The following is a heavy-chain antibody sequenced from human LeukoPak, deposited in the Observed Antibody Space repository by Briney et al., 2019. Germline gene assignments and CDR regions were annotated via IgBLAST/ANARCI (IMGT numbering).Heavy chain of an antibody. V-gene: IGHV4-59*01. CDR2: IYYSVST. D-gene: IGHD2-15*01. CDR1: GGSISRYY. CDR3: ARGVVAARFLFDP. J-gene: IGHJ5*02. Sequence: SETLSLTCTVSGGSISRYYWSCIQQPPGKGLEWIGYIYYSVSTNYNPSLKSRVTISVDTSKNQSSLKLSSVTAADTAVYYCARGVVAARFLFDPWGQGTLVTVSS.